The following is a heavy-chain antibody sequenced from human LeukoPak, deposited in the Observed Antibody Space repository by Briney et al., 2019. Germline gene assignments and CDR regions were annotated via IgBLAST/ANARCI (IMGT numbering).Heavy chain of an antibody. CDR2: FDPGGGET. V-gene: IGHV1-24*01. CDR3: AKGRLRLGELSSWFDH. CDR1: GYTLTELS. D-gene: IGHD3-16*02. Sequence: GSSVTVSFKGSGYTLTELSMHWVRQPPGKGLEWMGGFDPGGGETIYAQKFQGRVTITNDTSTDTAYMELRILRSEETAVYYCAKGRLRLGELSSWFDHWGQGTLVTVSS. J-gene: IGHJ5*02.